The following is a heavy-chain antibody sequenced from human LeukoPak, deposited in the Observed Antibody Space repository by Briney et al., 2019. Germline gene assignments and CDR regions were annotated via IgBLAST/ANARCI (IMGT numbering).Heavy chain of an antibody. D-gene: IGHD6-13*01. Sequence: SQTLSLTCAISGDSVSSNSAAWNWIRQSPSRGLEWLGRTYYRSKWYNDYAVSVKSRITINPDTSKNQFSLQLNSVTPEDTAVYYCAKDRRALYSIAAAGTFDYWGQGTLVTVSS. V-gene: IGHV6-1*01. CDR1: GDSVSSNSAA. CDR3: AKDRRALYSIAAAGTFDY. J-gene: IGHJ4*02. CDR2: TYYRSKWYN.